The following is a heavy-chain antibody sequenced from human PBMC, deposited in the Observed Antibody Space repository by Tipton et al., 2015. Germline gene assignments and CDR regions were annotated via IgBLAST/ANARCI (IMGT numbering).Heavy chain of an antibody. J-gene: IGHJ5*02. CDR1: GGSITSSTYY. Sequence: LRLSCTVSGGSITSSTYYWGWIRQPPGKGLEWIGSFFYSGSTYYNPSLKSRVTISADTSKNQFSLKVTSVTAADTATYYCARRGRSGRWDWFDPWGHRTLVTVSS. CDR3: ARRGRSGRWDWFDP. D-gene: IGHD6-19*01. V-gene: IGHV4-39*01. CDR2: FFYSGST.